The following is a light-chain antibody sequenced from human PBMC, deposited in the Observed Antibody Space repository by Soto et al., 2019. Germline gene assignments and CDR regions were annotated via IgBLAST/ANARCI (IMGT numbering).Light chain of an antibody. CDR2: GNN. J-gene: IGLJ1*01. V-gene: IGLV1-40*01. Sequence: QPVLTQPPSVSGAPGQRVTISSTGSSSNIGAGYDVHWYQRLPGTAPKVLIYGNNNRPSGVPDRFSGSKSGTSASLAITGLQAEDEADYYCQSYDSSLSGSYVFGTGTMVTVL. CDR3: QSYDSSLSGSYV. CDR1: SSNIGAGYD.